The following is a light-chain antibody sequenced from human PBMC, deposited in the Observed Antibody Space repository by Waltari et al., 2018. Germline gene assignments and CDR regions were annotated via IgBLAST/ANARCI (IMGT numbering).Light chain of an antibody. CDR2: AAS. CDR3: QQAYYFPFT. Sequence: DIQMTPSQSSVSASVGDTVTITCRASQGISIWLAWYQQKAGRTPKLLIYAASSLDSGYPSRFRGSGSGTDFTLTITSLQPEYFATYYCQQAYYFPFTFGGEPKVEI. V-gene: IGKV1D-12*01. CDR1: QGISIW. J-gene: IGKJ4*01.